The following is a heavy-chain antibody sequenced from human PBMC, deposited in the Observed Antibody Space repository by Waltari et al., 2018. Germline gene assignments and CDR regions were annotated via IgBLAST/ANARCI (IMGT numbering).Heavy chain of an antibody. D-gene: IGHD5-18*01. Sequence: QVQLQESGPGLVKPSETLSLTCTVSGGSISSSYWSWIRQPAGKGLEWIGRIYTSGSTNYNPSLKSRVTMSVDTSKNQFSLKLSSVTAADTAVYYCARGGVGYSYAPGAFDIWGQGTMVTVSS. J-gene: IGHJ3*02. CDR1: GGSISSSY. CDR3: ARGGVGYSYAPGAFDI. V-gene: IGHV4-4*07. CDR2: IYTSGST.